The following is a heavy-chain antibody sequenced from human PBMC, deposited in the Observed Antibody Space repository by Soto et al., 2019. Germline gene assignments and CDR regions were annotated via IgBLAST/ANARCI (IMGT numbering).Heavy chain of an antibody. D-gene: IGHD3-22*01. Sequence: GGSLKLSCAASGFTFSSYAMSWVRQAPGKGLEWVSAISGSGGSTYYADSVKGRFTISRDNSKNTLYLQMNSLRAEDTAVYYCAKDRRMIVAFMDVWGQGTTVTVSS. CDR2: ISGSGGST. CDR3: AKDRRMIVAFMDV. V-gene: IGHV3-23*01. J-gene: IGHJ6*02. CDR1: GFTFSSYA.